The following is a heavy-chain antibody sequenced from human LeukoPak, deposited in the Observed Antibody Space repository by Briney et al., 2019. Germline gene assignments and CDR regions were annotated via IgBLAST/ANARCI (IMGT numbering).Heavy chain of an antibody. V-gene: IGHV4-59*01. CDR1: GGSISNYY. D-gene: IGHD4-17*01. J-gene: IGHJ6*03. CDR3: ATLYGDYGNHYYMDV. CDR2: TFYTGSS. Sequence: SETLSLTCTVSGGSISNYYWSWIRQPPGKGLEWIGYTFYTGSSKYNPSLKSRVSISIDTSKKQFALKLSSVTAADTAVYFCATLYGDYGNHYYMDVWGKGTTVTVSS.